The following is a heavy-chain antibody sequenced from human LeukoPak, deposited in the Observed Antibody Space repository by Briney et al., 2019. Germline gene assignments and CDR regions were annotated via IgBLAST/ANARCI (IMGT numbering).Heavy chain of an antibody. CDR2: IYTSGST. D-gene: IGHD3-22*01. CDR1: GGSISNYY. Sequence: SETLSLTCTVSGGSISNYYWSWMRQPAGKGLEWIGRIYTSGSTNYNPSLKSRVTMSVDTSKNQFSVKLSSVTAADTAVYYCARGSRWDSGYVDAFDIWGQGTMVTVSS. CDR3: ARGSRWDSGYVDAFDI. V-gene: IGHV4-4*07. J-gene: IGHJ3*02.